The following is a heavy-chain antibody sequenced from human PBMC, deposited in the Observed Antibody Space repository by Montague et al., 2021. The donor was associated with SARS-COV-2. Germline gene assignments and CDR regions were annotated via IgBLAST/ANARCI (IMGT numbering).Heavy chain of an antibody. D-gene: IGHD3-22*01. CDR2: IINSGST. Sequence: SETLSLTCAVYGVSFSGHYWCWIRQPPGKRLVGIGEIINSGSTNYNPSPKNRLTILLDTTKNHFSPMLLTVTAAETAVYYFARGRIGVSMIVVVLTEASYSMDVWGRGTTVTVSS. J-gene: IGHJ6*03. V-gene: IGHV4-34*01. CDR3: ARGRIGVSMIVVVLTEASYSMDV. CDR1: GVSFSGHY.